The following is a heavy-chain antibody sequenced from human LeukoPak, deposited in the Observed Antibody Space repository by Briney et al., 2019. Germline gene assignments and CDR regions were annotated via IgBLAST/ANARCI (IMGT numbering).Heavy chain of an antibody. CDR2: VSFSGST. CDR3: ALYCRLSSNCGYYGMDL. CDR1: GGSINNYY. Sequence: SETLSLTCTVSGGSINNYYWTWIRQPPGKGQEWIGEVSFSGSTNYNPSLTSRVIISADTSNNQFSLRLNSVTATDTAVYYCALYCRLSSNCGYYGMDLWGQGTTVIVSS. J-gene: IGHJ6*02. D-gene: IGHD6-13*01. V-gene: IGHV4-59*08.